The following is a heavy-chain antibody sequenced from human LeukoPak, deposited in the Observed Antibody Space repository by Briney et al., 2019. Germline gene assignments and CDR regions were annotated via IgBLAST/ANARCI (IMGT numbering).Heavy chain of an antibody. CDR2: ISGSGGST. V-gene: IGHV3-23*01. CDR3: ANSPPRGRAAAALLASSAFDY. CDR1: GITVSTNY. D-gene: IGHD6-13*01. J-gene: IGHJ4*02. Sequence: PGGSLRLSCAASGITVSTNYMSWVRQAPGKGLEWVSAISGSGGSTYYADSVKGRFTISRDNSKNTLYLQMNSLRAEDTAVYYCANSPPRGRAAAALLASSAFDYWGQGTLVTVSS.